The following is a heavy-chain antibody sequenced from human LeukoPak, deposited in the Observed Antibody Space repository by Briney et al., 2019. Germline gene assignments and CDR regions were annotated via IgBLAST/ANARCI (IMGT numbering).Heavy chain of an antibody. CDR3: ARGLQWLRFADDDAGFDY. J-gene: IGHJ4*02. D-gene: IGHD5-12*01. CDR1: GYTFTGYY. CDR2: INPNSGGT. V-gene: IGHV1-2*02. Sequence: ASVKVSCKASGYTFTGYYMHWVRQAPGQGLEWMGWINPNSGGTNYAQKFQGRDTMTRDTSISTAYMELSRLRSDDTAVYYCARGLQWLRFADDDAGFDYWGQGTLVTVSS.